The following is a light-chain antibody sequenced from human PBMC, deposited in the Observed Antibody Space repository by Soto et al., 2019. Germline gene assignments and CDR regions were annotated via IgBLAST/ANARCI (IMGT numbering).Light chain of an antibody. CDR3: QQLNSYPQT. CDR2: DAS. V-gene: IGKV1-5*01. Sequence: DIQMTQSPSTLSASVGDRVTINCRASQSISSWLAWYQQKPGKAPKVLIYDASSLESGVQSRFSGSGSGTEFTLTISSLQPEDSATYFCQQLNSYPQTFGQGTRLEIK. J-gene: IGKJ5*01. CDR1: QSISSW.